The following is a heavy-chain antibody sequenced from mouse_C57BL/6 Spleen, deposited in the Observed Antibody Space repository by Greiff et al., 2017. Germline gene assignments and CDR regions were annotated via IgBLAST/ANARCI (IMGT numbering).Heavy chain of an antibody. CDR2: INPNNGGT. D-gene: IGHD3-3*01. CDR1: GYTFTDYY. Sequence: VQLQQSGPELVKPGASVKISCKASGYTFTDYYMNWVKQSHGKSLEWIGDINPNNGGTSYNQKFKGKATLTVDKSSSTAYMEIRSLTSEDSAVYYCARSIRGYFDVWGTGTTVTVSS. J-gene: IGHJ1*03. V-gene: IGHV1-26*01. CDR3: ARSIRGYFDV.